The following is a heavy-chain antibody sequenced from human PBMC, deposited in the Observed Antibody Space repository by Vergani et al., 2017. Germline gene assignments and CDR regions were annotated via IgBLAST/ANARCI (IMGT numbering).Heavy chain of an antibody. Sequence: QVQLRESGSGLVKPSQTLSLTCTVSGDSINSGDYYWSWIRQSPGKGLEWIGYIYHTGSPYYNPSLKGRFTISVDTSKNQFYLKVASVTAADTAVYYCARDVGLSTIDYWGQGALVTVSS. CDR3: ARDVGLSTIDY. CDR1: GDSINSGDYY. CDR2: IYHTGSP. J-gene: IGHJ4*02. D-gene: IGHD1-14*01. V-gene: IGHV4-30-4*01.